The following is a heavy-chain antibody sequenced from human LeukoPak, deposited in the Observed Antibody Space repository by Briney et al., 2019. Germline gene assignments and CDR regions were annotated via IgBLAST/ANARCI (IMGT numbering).Heavy chain of an antibody. CDR2: INPNSGGT. Sequence: ASVKVSCKASGYTFSDFYIHWVRQAPGQGLEWMGWINPNSGGTNYAQKFQGRVTMTRDTSISTAYMELSRLRSDDTAVYYCARDTRLLWFGELSYGMDVWGQGTTVTVSS. CDR3: ARDTRLLWFGELSYGMDV. V-gene: IGHV1-2*02. CDR1: GYTFSDFY. J-gene: IGHJ6*02. D-gene: IGHD3-10*01.